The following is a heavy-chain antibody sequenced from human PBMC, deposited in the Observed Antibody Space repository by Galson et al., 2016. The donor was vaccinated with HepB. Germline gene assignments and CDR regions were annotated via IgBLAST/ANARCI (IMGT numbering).Heavy chain of an antibody. V-gene: IGHV4-59*01. J-gene: IGHJ4*02. CDR2: IQNSGTT. D-gene: IGHD1-14*01. CDR1: GVSISSSY. Sequence: SETLSLTCNVSGVSISSSYWSWIRQPPGNGLEWIGFIQNSGTTNYSPSLKSRVTLSVDTSKNQFSLKVNSVTAADTAVYYCARGRASSKPFDYWGQGTLVTVSS. CDR3: ARGRASSKPFDY.